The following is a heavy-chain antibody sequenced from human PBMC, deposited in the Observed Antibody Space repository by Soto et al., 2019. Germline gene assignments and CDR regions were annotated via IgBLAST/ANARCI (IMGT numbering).Heavy chain of an antibody. CDR1: GFAFTRYS. J-gene: IGHJ4*02. CDR3: ARESEDLTSNFDY. V-gene: IGHV3-21*06. CDR2: ISSTTNYI. Sequence: GGSLRLSCAASGFAFTRYSMNWVRQSPGKGLEWVSSISSTTNYIYYGDSMKGRFTISRDNAKNSLYLEMNSLRAEDTAVYYCARESEDLTSNFDYWGQGTLVTVSS.